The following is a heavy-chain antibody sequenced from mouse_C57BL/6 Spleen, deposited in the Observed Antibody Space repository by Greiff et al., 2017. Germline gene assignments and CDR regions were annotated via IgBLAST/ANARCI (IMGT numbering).Heavy chain of an antibody. J-gene: IGHJ2*01. CDR2: IDPETGGT. V-gene: IGHV1-15*01. D-gene: IGHD3-2*02. CDR3: SRRAAQAFFDY. Sequence: VQLQQSGAELVRPGASVTLSCKASGYTFNDYEMHWVNQTPVHGLEWIGAIDPETGGTAYTQKFKGKAILTADTSSSSAYMEHRSLTSADSAVYYCSRRAAQAFFDYWGQGTTLTVSS. CDR1: GYTFNDYE.